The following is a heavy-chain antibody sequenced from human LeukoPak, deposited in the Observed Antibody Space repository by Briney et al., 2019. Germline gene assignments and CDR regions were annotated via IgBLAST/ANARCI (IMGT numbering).Heavy chain of an antibody. J-gene: IGHJ4*02. V-gene: IGHV3-21*01. CDR1: GFTFSSYR. D-gene: IGHD4-17*01. CDR3: ARFNYGDYEAY. CDR2: ISSSSSYI. Sequence: PGGSLRLSCAASGFTFSSYRMNWVRQAPGKGLEWVSSISSSSSYIYYADSVKGRFTSSRDSAKNSLYLQMNSLRAEDTAVYYCARFNYGDYEAYWGQGTLVTVSS.